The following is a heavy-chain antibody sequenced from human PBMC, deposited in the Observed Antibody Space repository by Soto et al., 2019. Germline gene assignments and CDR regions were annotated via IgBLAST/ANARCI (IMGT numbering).Heavy chain of an antibody. CDR1: GFTFSSYG. V-gene: IGHV3-33*01. D-gene: IGHD2-15*01. Sequence: QVQLVESGGGVVQPGRSLRLSCAASGFTFSSYGMHWVRQAPGKGLEWVAVIWYDGSNKYYADSVKGRFTIYRDNSKNTLYLQMNSLRAEDTAVYYCARGGDIVVVVAATGDAFDIWGQGTMVTVSS. CDR2: IWYDGSNK. CDR3: ARGGDIVVVVAATGDAFDI. J-gene: IGHJ3*02.